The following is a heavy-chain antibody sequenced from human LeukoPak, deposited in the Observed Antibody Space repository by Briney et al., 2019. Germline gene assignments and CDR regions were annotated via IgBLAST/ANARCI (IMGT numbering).Heavy chain of an antibody. J-gene: IGHJ1*01. CDR3: ARLKYYYDSSGYRAEYFQH. D-gene: IGHD3-22*01. V-gene: IGHV4-59*01. CDR2: IYYSGRT. Sequence: SETLSLTCTVSSGSNSSYYWRWLRQPPGKGLEWVGYIYYSGRTNYNPSLNSRVTISVDTSKNQLSLKLSSVTAADTAVYYCARLKYYYDSSGYRAEYFQHWGQGTLVTVSS. CDR1: SGSNSSYY.